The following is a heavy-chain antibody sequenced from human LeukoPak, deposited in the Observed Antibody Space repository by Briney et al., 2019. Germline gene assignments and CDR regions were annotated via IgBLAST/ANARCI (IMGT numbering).Heavy chain of an antibody. Sequence: GASVKVSCKASGGTFSSYAISWARQAPGQGLEWMGGIIPIFGTANYAQKFQGRVTITADESTSTAYMELSSLRSEDTAVYYCVSTYSGSYSHYYYGMDVWGQGTTVTVSS. CDR2: IIPIFGTA. V-gene: IGHV1-69*13. D-gene: IGHD1-26*01. CDR3: VSTYSGSYSHYYYGMDV. J-gene: IGHJ6*02. CDR1: GGTFSSYA.